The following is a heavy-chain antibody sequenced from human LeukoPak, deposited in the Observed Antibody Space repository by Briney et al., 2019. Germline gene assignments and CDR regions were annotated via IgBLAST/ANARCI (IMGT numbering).Heavy chain of an antibody. V-gene: IGHV4-59*12. J-gene: IGHJ3*02. CDR1: GGSISSYY. Sequence: SETLPLTCTVSGGSISSYYWSWIRQPPGKGLEWIGYIYYSGSTNYNPSLKSRVTISVDTSKNQFSLKLSSVTAADTAMYYCATFSIVVLSPYDAFDIWGQGTMVTVSS. CDR3: ATFSIVVLSPYDAFDI. D-gene: IGHD2-8*01. CDR2: IYYSGST.